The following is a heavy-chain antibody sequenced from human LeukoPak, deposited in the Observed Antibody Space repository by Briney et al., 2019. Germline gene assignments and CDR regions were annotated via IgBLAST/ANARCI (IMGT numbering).Heavy chain of an antibody. V-gene: IGHV1-69*01. D-gene: IGHD4-11*01. CDR1: GGTFSSYA. CDR2: TIPIFGTA. Sequence: ASVKVSCKASGGTFSSYAISWVRQAPGQGLEWMGGTIPIFGTANYAQKFQGRVTITADGSTSTAYMELSSLRSEDTAVYYCARFVTTSHYFDYWGQGTLVTVSS. J-gene: IGHJ4*02. CDR3: ARFVTTSHYFDY.